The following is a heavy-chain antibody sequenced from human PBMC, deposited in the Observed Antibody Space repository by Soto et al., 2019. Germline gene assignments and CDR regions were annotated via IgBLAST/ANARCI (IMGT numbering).Heavy chain of an antibody. Sequence: PGGSLRLSCAASGFTFSSYDMSWVRQAPGKGLEWVSAISGSGGSTYYADSMKGRFTISRANTKNTLYMKMNSLRAEDTAVYYCAIRPYIGVVPAAINDYWGQGTLVTVSS. CDR2: ISGSGGST. CDR3: AIRPYIGVVPAAINDY. CDR1: GFTFSSYD. V-gene: IGHV3-23*01. D-gene: IGHD2-2*01. J-gene: IGHJ4*02.